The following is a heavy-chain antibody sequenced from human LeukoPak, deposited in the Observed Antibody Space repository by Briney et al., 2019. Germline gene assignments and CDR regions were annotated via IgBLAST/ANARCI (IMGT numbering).Heavy chain of an antibody. Sequence: SVKVSCKASGGTFSSYAISWVRQAPGQGLEWMGGIIPIFGTANYAQKFQGRVTITTDESTSTAYMELSSLRSENTAVYYCARDGEATMVRFDIWGQGTMVTVSS. CDR3: ARDGEATMVRFDI. J-gene: IGHJ3*02. V-gene: IGHV1-69*05. CDR1: GGTFSSYA. D-gene: IGHD3-10*01. CDR2: IIPIFGTA.